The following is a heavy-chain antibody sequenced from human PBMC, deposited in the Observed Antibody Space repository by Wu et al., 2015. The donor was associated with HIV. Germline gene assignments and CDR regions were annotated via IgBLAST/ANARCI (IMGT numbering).Heavy chain of an antibody. D-gene: IGHD6-19*01. CDR1: GYTFTSYD. CDR3: AIDSPRIAVAGDDAFDI. V-gene: IGHV1-8*03. CDR2: MNPNSGNT. Sequence: QVQLVQSGAEVKKPGASVKVSCKASGYTFTSYDINWVRQATGQGLEWMGWMNPNSGNTGYAQKFQGRVTITRNTSISTAYMELSSLRSEDTAVYYCAIDSPRIAVAGDDAFDIVGPRDKWSPSL. J-gene: IGHJ3*02.